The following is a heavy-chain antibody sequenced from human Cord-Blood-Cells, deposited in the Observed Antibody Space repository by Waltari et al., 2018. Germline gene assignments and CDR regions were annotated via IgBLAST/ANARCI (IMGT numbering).Heavy chain of an antibody. CDR1: GGTFSSYA. J-gene: IGHJ3*02. CDR3: ARGSIAVAGTWAFDI. V-gene: IGHV1-69*06. CDR2: FGTA. Sequence: QVQLVQSGDEVKKPGSSVKVSCKASGGTFSSYAIFGTANYAQKFQGRVTITADKSTSTAYMELSSLRSEDTAVYYCARGSIAVAGTWAFDIWGQGTMVTVSS. D-gene: IGHD6-19*01.